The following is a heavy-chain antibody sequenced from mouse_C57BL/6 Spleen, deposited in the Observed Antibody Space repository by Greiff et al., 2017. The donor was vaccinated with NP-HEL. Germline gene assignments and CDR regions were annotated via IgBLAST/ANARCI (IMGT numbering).Heavy chain of an antibody. V-gene: IGHV1-69*01. Sequence: QVQLQQPGAELVMPGASVKLSCKASGYTFTSYWMHWVKQRPGQGLEWIGEIDPSDSYTNYNQKFKGKSTLTVDKSSSTAYMQLSSLTSEDSAVYYSARRRDYDLFDYWGQGTTLTVSS. CDR1: GYTFTSYW. D-gene: IGHD2-4*01. J-gene: IGHJ2*01. CDR2: IDPSDSYT. CDR3: ARRRDYDLFDY.